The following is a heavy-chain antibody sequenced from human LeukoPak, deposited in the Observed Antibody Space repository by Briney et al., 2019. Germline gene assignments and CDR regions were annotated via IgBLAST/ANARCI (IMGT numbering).Heavy chain of an antibody. J-gene: IGHJ4*02. CDR3: ARLFSSYYYDSSGYYVE. CDR2: ISGSGGST. V-gene: IGHV3-23*01. Sequence: GGSLRLSCAASGFTFSSYAMSWVRQAPGKGLEWVSAISGSGGSTYYADSVKGRFTISRDNSKNTLYLQMNSLRAEDTAVYYCARLFSSYYYDSSGYYVEWGQGTLVTVSS. CDR1: GFTFSSYA. D-gene: IGHD3-22*01.